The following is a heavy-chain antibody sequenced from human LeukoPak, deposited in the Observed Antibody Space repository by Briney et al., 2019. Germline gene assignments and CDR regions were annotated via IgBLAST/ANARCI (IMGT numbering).Heavy chain of an antibody. J-gene: IGHJ3*02. D-gene: IGHD3-22*01. V-gene: IGHV3-73*01. CDR2: IRSKANSYAT. Sequence: GGSLKLSCAASGFTFSGSAMHWVRQASGKGLEWVGRIRSKANSYATAYAASVKGRFTISRDVSKNTAYLQMNSLKTEDTAVYYCTRRPYDYYDSSGDAFDIWGQGTMVTVSS. CDR3: TRRPYDYYDSSGDAFDI. CDR1: GFTFSGSA.